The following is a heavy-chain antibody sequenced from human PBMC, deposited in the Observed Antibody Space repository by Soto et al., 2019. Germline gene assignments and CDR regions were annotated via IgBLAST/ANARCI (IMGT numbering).Heavy chain of an antibody. CDR2: ITSSSSTI. D-gene: IGHD2-2*02. Sequence: GGSLRLSCAASGFTFSSYSMYWVRQAPGKGLEWVSYITSSSSTIYYADSVKGRFTSSRDNAKNSLYLQMNSLRDEDTAVYYCARGRGYCSGISCYIDYWGQGIPVTVSS. J-gene: IGHJ4*02. CDR1: GFTFSSYS. CDR3: ARGRGYCSGISCYIDY. V-gene: IGHV3-48*02.